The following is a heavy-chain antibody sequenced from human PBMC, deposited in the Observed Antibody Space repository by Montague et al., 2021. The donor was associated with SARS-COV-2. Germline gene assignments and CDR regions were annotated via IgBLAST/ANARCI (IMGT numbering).Heavy chain of an antibody. Sequence: SETLSLTCAVSGGSFSRYYWSWIRQPPGKGLEWIGEISQSGNTKXNPSLQGRVSISLDTSRNQFSLKVSSVTAADTAIYYCARLGDGIVPSPILGLGPYYSFYYMDVWGKGTTVTVSS. D-gene: IGHD2-2*02. CDR2: ISQSGNT. J-gene: IGHJ6*03. CDR1: GGSFSRYY. CDR3: ARLGDGIVPSPILGLGPYYSFYYMDV. V-gene: IGHV4-34*01.